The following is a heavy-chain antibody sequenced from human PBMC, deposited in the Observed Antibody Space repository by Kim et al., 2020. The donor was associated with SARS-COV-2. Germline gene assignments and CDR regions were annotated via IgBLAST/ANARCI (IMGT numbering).Heavy chain of an antibody. D-gene: IGHD3-10*01. CDR1: GGSVSSGSYY. Sequence: SETLSLTCTVSGGSVSSGSYYWSWIRQPPGKGLEWIGYIYYSGSTNYNPSLKSRVTISVDTSKNQFSLKLSSVTAADTAVYYCARDLTMVRGDSRGAFDIWGQGTMVTVSS. V-gene: IGHV4-61*01. CDR2: IYYSGST. J-gene: IGHJ3*02. CDR3: ARDLTMVRGDSRGAFDI.